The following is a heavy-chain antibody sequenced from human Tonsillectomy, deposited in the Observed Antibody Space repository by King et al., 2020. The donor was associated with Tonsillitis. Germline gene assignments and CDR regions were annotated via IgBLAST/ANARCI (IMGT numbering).Heavy chain of an antibody. J-gene: IGHJ4*02. D-gene: IGHD4-23*01. CDR3: AKFSTVLTAFDY. CDR1: GFTFSNYG. CDR2: ISYDGSNK. Sequence: VQLVESGGGVVQPGRSLRLPCASSGFTFSNYGMHWVRQAPGKGLEWVAVISYDGSNKNFAASVKGRFTISRDNSKNTLYLQMNSLRPEDTAVYYCAKFSTVLTAFDYWGQGTLVTVSS. V-gene: IGHV3-30*18.